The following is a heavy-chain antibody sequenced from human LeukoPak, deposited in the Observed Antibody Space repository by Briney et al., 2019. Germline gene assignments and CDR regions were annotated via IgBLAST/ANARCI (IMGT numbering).Heavy chain of an antibody. J-gene: IGHJ3*02. CDR3: ARVGTLPDDALDM. CDR1: GFIFSDYY. Sequence: GGSLRLSCEASGFIFSDYYMAWIRQAPGKGLECVSYISTSVGIIYYADSVKGRFTTSRDNARDSLYLQMNTLRAEDTAVYYCARVGTLPDDALDMWGQGTMVTVSS. D-gene: IGHD1-26*01. CDR2: ISTSVGII. V-gene: IGHV3-11*04.